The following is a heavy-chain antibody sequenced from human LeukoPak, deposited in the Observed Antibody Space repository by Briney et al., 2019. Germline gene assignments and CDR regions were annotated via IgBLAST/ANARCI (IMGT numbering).Heavy chain of an antibody. CDR3: AREYGMGLFDY. J-gene: IGHJ4*02. CDR2: IYSGGST. V-gene: IGHV3-53*01. CDR1: GFTVSSNY. D-gene: IGHD4-17*01. Sequence: GGSLRLSCAASGFTVSSNYMSWVRQAPGKGLEWVSVIYSGGSTYYADSVKGRFTISRDNSKNTLYLQMNSRRAEDTAVYYCAREYGMGLFDYWGQGTLVTVSS.